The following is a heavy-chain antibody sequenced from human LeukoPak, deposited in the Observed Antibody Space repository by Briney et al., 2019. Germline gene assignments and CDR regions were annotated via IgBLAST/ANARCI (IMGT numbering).Heavy chain of an antibody. V-gene: IGHV3-30*04. CDR3: ARGPDIVVYYYYMDV. Sequence: GGSLRLSCAASGFTFSSYAMHWVRQAPGKGLEWVAVISYDGSNKYYADSVKGRFTISRDNSKNTLYLQMNSLRAEDTAVYYCARGPDIVVYYYYMDVWGKGTTVTISS. J-gene: IGHJ6*03. D-gene: IGHD5-12*01. CDR2: ISYDGSNK. CDR1: GFTFSSYA.